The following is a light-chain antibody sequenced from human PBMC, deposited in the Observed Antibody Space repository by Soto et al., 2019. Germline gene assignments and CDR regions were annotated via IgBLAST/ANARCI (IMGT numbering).Light chain of an antibody. CDR1: QSVSSY. Sequence: EIVLTQSPATLSLSPGERATLSCRASQSVSSYLAWYQQKPGQAPRLLIHDASNRATGIPARFSGSGSGTDFTLTISSLEPEDFAIYYCQQRSNWPLTFGGGTKVAIK. J-gene: IGKJ4*01. V-gene: IGKV3-11*01. CDR3: QQRSNWPLT. CDR2: DAS.